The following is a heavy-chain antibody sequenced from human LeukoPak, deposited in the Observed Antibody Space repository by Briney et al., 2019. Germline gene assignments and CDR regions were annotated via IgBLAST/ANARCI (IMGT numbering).Heavy chain of an antibody. V-gene: IGHV3-21*01. Sequence: GGSLRLSCAASGFTFNNYGIHWVRQAPGKGLEWVSSISSSSSYIYYADSVKGRFTTSRDNAKNSLYLQMNSLRAEDTAVYYCARDYYDSSGESFDYWGQGTLVTVSS. D-gene: IGHD3-22*01. CDR3: ARDYYDSSGESFDY. J-gene: IGHJ4*02. CDR2: ISSSSSYI. CDR1: GFTFNNYG.